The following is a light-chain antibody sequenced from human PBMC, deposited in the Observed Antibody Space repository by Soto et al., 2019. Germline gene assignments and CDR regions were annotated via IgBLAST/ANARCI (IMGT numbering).Light chain of an antibody. CDR1: QGISSY. CDR3: QQLNSYPRT. CDR2: AAS. V-gene: IGKV1-9*01. J-gene: IGKJ1*01. Sequence: IQLTQSPSSLSASVGDRVTITCRASQGISSYLAWYQQKPGKAPKLLIYAASTLQSGGTSRFSGCGSWTDFTLTISSLQPEDCATYYCQQLNSYPRTFGKGTKVEIK.